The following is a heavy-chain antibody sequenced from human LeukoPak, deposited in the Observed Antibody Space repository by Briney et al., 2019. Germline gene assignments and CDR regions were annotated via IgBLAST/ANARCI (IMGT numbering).Heavy chain of an antibody. CDR1: GFTFSSYR. D-gene: IGHD1-26*01. J-gene: IGHJ5*02. CDR3: AKGPYSGFS. V-gene: IGHV3-23*01. Sequence: GGSLRLSCAASGFTFSSYRMNWVRQAPGKGLEWVSAISGSGGNTYYADSVKGRFTISRDNSKNTLYLQMNSLRAEDTAVYYCAKGPYSGFSWGQGTLVTVSS. CDR2: ISGSGGNT.